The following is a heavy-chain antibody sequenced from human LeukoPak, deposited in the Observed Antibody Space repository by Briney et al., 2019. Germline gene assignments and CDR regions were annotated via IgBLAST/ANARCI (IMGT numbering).Heavy chain of an antibody. Sequence: GGSLRLSCAASGFTFSSYEMNWVRQAPGKGLEWVSSIRSIGSYQKYADSVKGRFTISRDNANNSLSLQMNSLRAEDTAVYYCARGGEIDYWGQGTLVTVSS. V-gene: IGHV3-48*03. J-gene: IGHJ4*02. CDR1: GFTFSSYE. D-gene: IGHD3-10*01. CDR2: IRSIGSYQ. CDR3: ARGGEIDY.